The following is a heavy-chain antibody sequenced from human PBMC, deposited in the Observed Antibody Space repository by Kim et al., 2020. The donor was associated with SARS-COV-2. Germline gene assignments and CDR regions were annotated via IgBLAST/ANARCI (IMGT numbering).Heavy chain of an antibody. CDR1: GYMFTSYG. CDR2: ISARDGNT. V-gene: IGHV1-18*04. CDR3: ARGAYGDVSFDY. J-gene: IGHJ4*02. Sequence: ASVKVSCKACGYMFTSYGFSWVRQAPGQGLEWLGWISARDGNTKYGQKVQGRVTMTTDTSTNTAYMELWSLRSDDTAMYYCARGAYGDVSFDYWGQGTLVTVSS. D-gene: IGHD4-17*01.